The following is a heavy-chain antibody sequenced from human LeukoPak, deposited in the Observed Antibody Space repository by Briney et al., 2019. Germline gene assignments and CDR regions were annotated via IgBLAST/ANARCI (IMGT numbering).Heavy chain of an antibody. CDR3: ANDRPAAMY. CDR2: ISGSGGST. J-gene: IGHJ4*02. CDR1: GFTFSSYA. D-gene: IGHD2-2*01. V-gene: IGHV3-23*01. Sequence: GGSPRLSCAASGFTFSSYAMSWVRQAPGNGLEGGSAISGSGGSTYYADPVKGRFTISRDNSKNTLYLQMNSLRAEETAVYYCANDRPAAMYWGQGTLVTVSS.